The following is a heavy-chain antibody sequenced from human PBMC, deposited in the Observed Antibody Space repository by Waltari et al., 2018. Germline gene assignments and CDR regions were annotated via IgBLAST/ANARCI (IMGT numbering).Heavy chain of an antibody. CDR2: ISYDGSNK. Sequence: QVQLVESGGGVVQHGRSLRLSCAASGFTFSSYGMHWVRQAPGKGLEWVAVISYDGSNKYYADSVKGRFTISRDNSKNTLYLQMNSLRAEDTAVYYCAKDLRGGNLDYWGQGTLVTVSS. J-gene: IGHJ4*02. D-gene: IGHD2-15*01. CDR3: AKDLRGGNLDY. V-gene: IGHV3-30*18. CDR1: GFTFSSYG.